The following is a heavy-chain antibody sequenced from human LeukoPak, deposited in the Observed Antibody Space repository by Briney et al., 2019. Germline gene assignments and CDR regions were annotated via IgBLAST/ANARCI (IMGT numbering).Heavy chain of an antibody. V-gene: IGHV3-23*01. J-gene: IGHJ4*02. Sequence: PGGSLRLSCAASGFTFSSSGMSWVRQAPGKGLEWVSGISDSGGSTCNADSVKVRFPISRDNSKNTLYLQMNSLRAEDTAIYYCAKDYKEREDYFDYWGQGTLVTVSS. CDR3: AKDYKEREDYFDY. CDR2: ISDSGGST. D-gene: IGHD3-10*01. CDR1: GFTFSSSG.